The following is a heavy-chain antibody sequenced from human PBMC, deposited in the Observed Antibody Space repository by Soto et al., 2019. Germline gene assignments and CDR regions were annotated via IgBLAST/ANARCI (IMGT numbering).Heavy chain of an antibody. CDR1: GYTFTLYA. J-gene: IGHJ6*02. CDR3: ARGAAGSSRPYGMDV. Sequence: QVQLVQSGADEKKPGASVKVSCKASGYTFTLYAMHWVRQAPGQRLEWMGWINAGNGNTKYSQKFQGRVTISRDTSASTAYMELSSLRSEDTAVYYCARGAAGSSRPYGMDVWGQGTTVTVSS. D-gene: IGHD6-25*01. V-gene: IGHV1-3*05. CDR2: INAGNGNT.